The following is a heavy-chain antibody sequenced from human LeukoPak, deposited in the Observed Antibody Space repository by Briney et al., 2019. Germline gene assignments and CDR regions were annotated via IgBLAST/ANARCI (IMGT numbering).Heavy chain of an antibody. CDR1: GFTFSDYY. CDR3: ARRRYNWNAINY. V-gene: IGHV3-11*01. D-gene: IGHD1-20*01. CDR2: ISSSGNII. Sequence: GGSLRPSCAASGFTFSDYYMSWIRQAPGKGLEWVSYISSSGNIIYYADSVKGRFTISRDNAKNSLYLQMNSLRAEDTAVYYCARRRYNWNAINYWGQGTLVTVSS. J-gene: IGHJ4*02.